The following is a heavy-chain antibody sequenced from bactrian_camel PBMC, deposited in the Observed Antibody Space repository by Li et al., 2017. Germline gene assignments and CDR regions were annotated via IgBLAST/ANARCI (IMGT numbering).Heavy chain of an antibody. D-gene: IGHD3*01. CDR2: VYFNWDET. CDR1: KYVYDRNC. CDR3: VDGHTYCGGGAYCYGGPL. Sequence: QVQLVESGGGSVRAGGSLRLSCAASKYVYDRNCMAWFRQAPGKEREGNAAVYFNWDETHVANSVKGRFTISRDNAKNTVYLQMCALKSEGTARYYCVDGHTYCGGGAYCYGGPLGARGPRSPSP. J-gene: IGHJ4*01. V-gene: IGHV3S6*01.